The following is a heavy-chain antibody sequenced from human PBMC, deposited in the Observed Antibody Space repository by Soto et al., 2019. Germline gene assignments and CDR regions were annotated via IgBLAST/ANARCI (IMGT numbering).Heavy chain of an antibody. CDR2: IYYTGST. CDR3: ASDFDADSRTDFDY. V-gene: IGHV4-59*11. CDR1: GDSISSHY. D-gene: IGHD4-17*01. Sequence: SETLSLTCSVSGDSISSHYWSWIRQPPGKGLEWIGYIYYTGSTNYNPSLKSRVTISVDTSKKQFSLKVSSVTAADTAVYYCASDFDADSRTDFDYWGQGTLVTVSS. J-gene: IGHJ4*02.